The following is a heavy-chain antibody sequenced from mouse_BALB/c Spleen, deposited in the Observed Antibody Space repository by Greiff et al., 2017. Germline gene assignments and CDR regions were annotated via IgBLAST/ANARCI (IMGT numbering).Heavy chain of an antibody. CDR1: GFTFSSVG. J-gene: IGHJ2*01. CDR3: ARSGGNYYFDY. V-gene: IGHV5-17*02. Sequence: EVHLVESGGGLVQPGGSRKLSCAASGFTFSSVGMYWVRQAPEKGLEWVAYISSGSSTIYYADTVKCRFTISRDNPKNTLFLQMTSLRAEDTAMYYCARSGGNYYFDYWGQGTTLTVSS. CDR2: ISSGSSTI. D-gene: IGHD2-1*01.